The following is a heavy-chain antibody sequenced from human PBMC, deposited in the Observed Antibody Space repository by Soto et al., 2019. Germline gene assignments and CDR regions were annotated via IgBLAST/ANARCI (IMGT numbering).Heavy chain of an antibody. CDR2: IIPIFGTA. CDR1: GGTFSSYA. V-gene: IGHV1-69*01. Sequence: QVQLVQSGAEVKKPGSSVKVSCKASGGTFSSYAISWVRQAPGQGLEWMGGIIPIFGTANYAQKFQGRVTITADESTSTAYMELSSLRSEDTAVYFCARSHSSSSRYYYYYGMDVWGQGTTVTVSS. CDR3: ARSHSSSSRYYYYYGMDV. D-gene: IGHD6-6*01. J-gene: IGHJ6*02.